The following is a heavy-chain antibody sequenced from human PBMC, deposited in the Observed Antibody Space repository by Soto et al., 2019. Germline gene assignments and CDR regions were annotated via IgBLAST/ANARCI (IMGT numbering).Heavy chain of an antibody. J-gene: IGHJ6*02. V-gene: IGHV4-31*03. D-gene: IGHD7-27*01. CDR2: IYYSGST. CDR1: GGSISSGGYY. CDR3: ARGRAGELYYGMDV. Sequence: SETLSLTCTVSGGSISSGGYYWSWIRQHPGKGLEWIGYIYYSGSTYYNPSLKSRVTISVDTSKNQFSLKLSSVTAADTAVYYCARGRAGELYYGMDVWGQGTTVTVSS.